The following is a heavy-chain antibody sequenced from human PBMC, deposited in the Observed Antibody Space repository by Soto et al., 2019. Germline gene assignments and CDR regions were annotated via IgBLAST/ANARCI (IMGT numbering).Heavy chain of an antibody. CDR3: ARENGHPGHNYAMDV. D-gene: IGHD2-8*01. J-gene: IGHJ6*02. Sequence: GGSLRLSCAASGFSFSSYYMSWIRQSPGKGLEWVSYISFNGDVTRYSDSVEGRFTVSRDNAKKSLYLQMNSLRVEDTAVYYCARENGHPGHNYAMDVWGQGTTVTVSS. CDR2: ISFNGDVT. CDR1: GFSFSSYY. V-gene: IGHV3-11*01.